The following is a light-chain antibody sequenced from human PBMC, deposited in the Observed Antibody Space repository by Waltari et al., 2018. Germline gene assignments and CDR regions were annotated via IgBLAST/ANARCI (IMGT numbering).Light chain of an antibody. CDR3: QSYDSSLSGSI. CDR2: GNS. V-gene: IGLV1-40*01. Sequence: QSGLTQPPSVSGAPGQRVTISCTGSSSNIGAGYDVHWYQLLPGTAPKLLIYGNSNRPSGDPDRLSGSKSCTSASLAITGLQAEDEADYCCQSYDSSLSGSIFGGGTKLTVL. J-gene: IGLJ2*01. CDR1: SSNIGAGYD.